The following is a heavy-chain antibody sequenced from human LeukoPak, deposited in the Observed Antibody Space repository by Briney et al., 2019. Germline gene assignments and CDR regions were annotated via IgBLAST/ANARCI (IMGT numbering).Heavy chain of an antibody. J-gene: IGHJ4*02. Sequence: GGSLRLSCAASGFTFSNSWMSWVRQAPGKGLEWVSAISGSGGSTYYADSVKGRFTISRDNSKNTLYLQMNSLRAEDTAVYYCAKGASGIAAAGRGDYWGQGTLVTVSS. CDR1: GFTFSNSW. V-gene: IGHV3-23*01. CDR3: AKGASGIAAAGRGDY. D-gene: IGHD6-13*01. CDR2: ISGSGGST.